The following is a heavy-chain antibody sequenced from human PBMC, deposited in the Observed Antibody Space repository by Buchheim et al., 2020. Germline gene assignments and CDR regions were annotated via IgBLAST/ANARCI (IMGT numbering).Heavy chain of an antibody. D-gene: IGHD1-26*01. CDR1: GYTFTGHY. CDR3: ARDRGLVGTMWGSDFDF. V-gene: IGHV1-46*03. J-gene: IGHJ4*02. CDR2: INPRTGNT. Sequence: QVQLVQSGAEVKKPGASVKVSCKASGYTFTGHYIHWVRQAPGQGLEWMGIINPRTGNTVHAQKFQGRLTVTRDTSTSPLYMDLNNLKSEDTAVYYCARDRGLVGTMWGSDFDFWGQGTL.